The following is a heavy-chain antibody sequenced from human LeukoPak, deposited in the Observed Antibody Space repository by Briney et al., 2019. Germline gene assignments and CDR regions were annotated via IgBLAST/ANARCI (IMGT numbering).Heavy chain of an antibody. CDR1: GFTFSTYA. V-gene: IGHV3-23*01. CDR3: ARDSYGDFSFDY. CDR2: ITGTGGST. Sequence: GGSLRLSCAASGFTFSTYAMSWVRQAPGQGLEWVSTITGTGGSTYYADSVKGRFTISRDNSKNTLYLQMNSLRAEDTAVYHCARDSYGDFSFDYWGQGALVTVSS. J-gene: IGHJ4*02. D-gene: IGHD4-17*01.